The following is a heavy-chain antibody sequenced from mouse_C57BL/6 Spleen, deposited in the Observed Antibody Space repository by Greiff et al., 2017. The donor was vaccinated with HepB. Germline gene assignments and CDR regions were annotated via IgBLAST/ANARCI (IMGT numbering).Heavy chain of an antibody. CDR3: AREGDYDSYWYFDV. CDR2: IYPRSGNT. V-gene: IGHV1-81*01. CDR1: GYTFTSYG. J-gene: IGHJ1*03. Sequence: VQLQQSGAELARPGASVKLSCKASGYTFTSYGISWVKQRTGQGLEWIGEIYPRSGNTYYNEKFKGKATLTADKSSSTAYMELRSLTSEDSAVYFCAREGDYDSYWYFDVWGTGTTVTVSS. D-gene: IGHD2-4*01.